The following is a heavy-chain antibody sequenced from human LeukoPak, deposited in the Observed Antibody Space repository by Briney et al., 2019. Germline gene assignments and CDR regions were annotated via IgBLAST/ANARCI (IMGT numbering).Heavy chain of an antibody. V-gene: IGHV3-21*01. D-gene: IGHD3-22*01. CDR3: ARESSGYFY. CDR1: GFTFSTYN. CDR2: ISSGSSFI. Sequence: GALRLSCAASGFTFSTYNMNWVRQAPGKDLEWVSAISSGSSFIYYADSVKGRFTISRDNAKNSLFLQMNSLRAEDTAVYYCARESSGYFYWGQGTLVTVSS. J-gene: IGHJ4*02.